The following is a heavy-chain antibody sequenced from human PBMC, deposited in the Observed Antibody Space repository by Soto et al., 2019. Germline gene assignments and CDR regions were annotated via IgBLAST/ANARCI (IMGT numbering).Heavy chain of an antibody. Sequence: GGSLRLSCGASGYTFGTYAMSWVRQAPGKGLEWVSGISGRGTTFYADSVKGRVTISRDNSKNTVLLEMNNLRAADMDFYYCGEFRVQASGFYYSASWGLGTLSPVSS. D-gene: IGHD3-10*01. V-gene: IGHV3-23*01. CDR3: GEFRVQASGFYYSAS. CDR2: ISGRGTT. CDR1: GYTFGTYA. J-gene: IGHJ5*02.